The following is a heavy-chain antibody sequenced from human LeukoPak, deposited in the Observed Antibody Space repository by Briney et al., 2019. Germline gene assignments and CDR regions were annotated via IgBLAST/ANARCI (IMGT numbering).Heavy chain of an antibody. CDR1: GYTFTGYD. J-gene: IGHJ4*02. V-gene: IGHV1-2*02. CDR2: INPNSGGT. CDR3: ARSGLVGATWGTIDY. Sequence: ASVKVSCKASGYTFTGYDMHWVRQAPGQGLEWMGWINPNSGGTNYVQKFQGRVTMTRDTSISTAYMELSRLRSDDTAVYYCARSGLVGATWGTIDYWGQGTLVTVSS. D-gene: IGHD1-26*01.